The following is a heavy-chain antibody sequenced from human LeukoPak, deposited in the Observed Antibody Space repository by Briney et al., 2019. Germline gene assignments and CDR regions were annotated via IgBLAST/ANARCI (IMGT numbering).Heavy chain of an antibody. J-gene: IGHJ3*02. CDR3: ARFGVVTNDAFDI. CDR2: INPNSGVT. CDR1: GYTFNGYY. D-gene: IGHD3-3*01. V-gene: IGHV1-2*02. Sequence: ASVKVPCKASGYTFNGYYIHWVRQAPGQGLEWMGWINPNSGVTKYSQQFQGRVTMTWDTSVSTAYMELSRLTSDDTAMYYCARFGVVTNDAFDIWGQGTMVTISS.